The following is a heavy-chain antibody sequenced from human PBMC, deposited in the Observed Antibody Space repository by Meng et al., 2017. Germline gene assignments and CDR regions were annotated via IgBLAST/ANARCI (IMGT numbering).Heavy chain of an antibody. Sequence: VQWVDARGCLFQPGVILSLARAPSVFTVSDDYMAWILQAPGKGLEWVSYISSIGSTIYYADSVKGRFTISRDNAKNSLYLQMNSLRAEDTAVYYCARASVGVYFDLWGRGTLVTVSS. CDR1: VFTVSDDY. CDR3: ARASVGVYFDL. V-gene: IGHV3-11*01. J-gene: IGHJ2*01. CDR2: ISSIGSTI. D-gene: IGHD2-15*01.